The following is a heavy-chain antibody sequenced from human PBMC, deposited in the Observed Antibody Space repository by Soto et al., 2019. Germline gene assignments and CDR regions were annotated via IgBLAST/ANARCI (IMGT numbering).Heavy chain of an antibody. V-gene: IGHV3-66*01. J-gene: IGHJ6*03. Sequence: GGSLRLSCAASGFTVSSNYMSWVRQAPGKGLEWVSVIYSGGSTYYADSVKGRFTISRDNSKNTLYLQMNSLRAEDTAVYYCARAHIDIVVVPAPNYYYMDVWGKGTTVTVSS. D-gene: IGHD2-2*01. CDR1: GFTVSSNY. CDR3: ARAHIDIVVVPAPNYYYMDV. CDR2: IYSGGST.